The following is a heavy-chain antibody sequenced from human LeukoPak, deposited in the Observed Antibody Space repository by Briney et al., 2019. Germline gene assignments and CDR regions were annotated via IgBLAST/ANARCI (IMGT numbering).Heavy chain of an antibody. CDR1: GGSISSGSYY. CDR2: IYTSGST. D-gene: IGHD5-24*01. CDR3: ARDLEMSYFDY. V-gene: IGHV4-61*02. Sequence: SETLSLTCTVSGGSISSGSYYWNWIRQPAGKGLEWIGRIYTSGSTNYNPSLKSRVTISVDTSKNQFSLKLSSVTAADTAVYYCARDLEMSYFDYWGQGTLVTVSS. J-gene: IGHJ4*02.